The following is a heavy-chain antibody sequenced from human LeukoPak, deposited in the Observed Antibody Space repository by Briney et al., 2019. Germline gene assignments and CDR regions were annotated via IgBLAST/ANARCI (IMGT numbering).Heavy chain of an antibody. CDR3: ARTINYFDY. Sequence: KPSETLSLTCAVYGGSFSGYYWSWIRQPPGKGLEWIGEINHSGSTNYNPSLKSRVTISVDTSKNQFSLKLSSVTAADTAVYYCARTINYFDYWSQGTLVTVSS. CDR2: INHSGST. D-gene: IGHD3-3*01. J-gene: IGHJ4*02. V-gene: IGHV4-34*01. CDR1: GGSFSGYY.